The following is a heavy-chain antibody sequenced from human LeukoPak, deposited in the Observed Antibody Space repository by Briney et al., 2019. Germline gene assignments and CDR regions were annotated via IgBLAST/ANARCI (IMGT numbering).Heavy chain of an antibody. CDR1: GDSVSSNSAA. Sequence: SQTLSLTCAISGDSVSSNSAAWNWIRQSPSRGLEWLGRTYYRSKWYNDYAVSVKSRIAINPDTSKNQFSLQLNSVTPEDTAVYYCAKEGEVGTTWSWSDPWAQGTLVTVSS. D-gene: IGHD2/OR15-2a*01. CDR2: TYYRSKWYN. CDR3: AKEGEVGTTWSWSDP. J-gene: IGHJ5*02. V-gene: IGHV6-1*01.